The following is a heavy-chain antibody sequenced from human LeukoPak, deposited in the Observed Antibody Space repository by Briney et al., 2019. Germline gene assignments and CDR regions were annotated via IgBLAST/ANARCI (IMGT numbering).Heavy chain of an antibody. D-gene: IGHD1-26*01. Sequence: PGGSLRLSCAASGFVFSIYGIHWVRQAPGKGLEWVAVIWNDGSNKYYADSVKGRFTISRDNSKNTLYLQMNSLRAEDTAVYYCAKDRGTREELLPHYWGQGTLVTVSS. V-gene: IGHV3-33*06. CDR3: AKDRGTREELLPHY. CDR2: IWNDGSNK. J-gene: IGHJ4*02. CDR1: GFVFSIYG.